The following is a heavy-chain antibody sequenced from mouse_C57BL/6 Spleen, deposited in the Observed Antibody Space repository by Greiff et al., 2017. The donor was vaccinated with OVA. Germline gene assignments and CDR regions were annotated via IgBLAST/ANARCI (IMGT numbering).Heavy chain of an antibody. V-gene: IGHV1-76*01. D-gene: IGHD1-1*01. CDR3: AREDYGNYYAMDY. CDR2: IYPGSGNT. J-gene: IGHJ4*01. Sequence: LVESGAELVRPGASVKLSCKASGYTFTDYYINWVKQRPGQGLEWIARIYPGSGNTYYNEKFKGKATLTAEKSSSTAYMQLSSLTSEDSAVYFCAREDYGNYYAMDYWGQGTSVTVSS. CDR1: GYTFTDYY.